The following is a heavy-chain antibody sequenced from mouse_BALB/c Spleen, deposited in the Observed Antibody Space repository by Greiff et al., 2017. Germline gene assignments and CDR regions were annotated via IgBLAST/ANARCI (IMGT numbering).Heavy chain of an antibody. CDR1: GFTFSSYT. Sequence: EVKLMESGGGLVKPGGSLKLSCAASGFTFSSYTMSWVRQTPEKRLEWVATISSGGSYTYYPDSVKGRFTISRDNAKNTLYLQMSSLKSEDTAMYYCTREGGYGNWYFDVWGAGTTVTVSS. J-gene: IGHJ1*01. CDR2: ISSGGSYT. D-gene: IGHD2-10*02. V-gene: IGHV5-6-4*01. CDR3: TREGGYGNWYFDV.